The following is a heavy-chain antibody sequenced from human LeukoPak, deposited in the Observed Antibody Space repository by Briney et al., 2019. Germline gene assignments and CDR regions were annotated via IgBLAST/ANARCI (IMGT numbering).Heavy chain of an antibody. CDR2: VYYTGST. V-gene: IGHV4-31*03. CDR3: ARGLCDTSGYHFDY. Sequence: SETLSLTCTVSGGSISSDSYYWSWIRQRPGLGLEWIGYVYYTGSTYYNPSLRSRISLSLDTSEKQISLRLTSVTATDSAVYYCARGLCDTSGYHFDYWGQGTLVTVSS. CDR1: GGSISSDSYY. D-gene: IGHD3-22*01. J-gene: IGHJ4*02.